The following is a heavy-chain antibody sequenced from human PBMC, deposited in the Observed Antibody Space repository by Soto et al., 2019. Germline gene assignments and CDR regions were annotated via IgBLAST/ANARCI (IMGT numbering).Heavy chain of an antibody. J-gene: IGHJ3*02. CDR1: GGSLRGYN. CDR3: ARGPGIVVVPAALPDAFDI. D-gene: IGHD2-2*02. Sequence: QVQLQQWGAGLLKPSETLSLTCAVYGGSLRGYNWTWIRQPPGKGLEWIGEINNIGSTNDNPSLKSRVTISVDTSKNQFSLKLSSVTAADTAVYYCARGPGIVVVPAALPDAFDIWGQGTMVTVSP. V-gene: IGHV4-34*01. CDR2: INNIGST.